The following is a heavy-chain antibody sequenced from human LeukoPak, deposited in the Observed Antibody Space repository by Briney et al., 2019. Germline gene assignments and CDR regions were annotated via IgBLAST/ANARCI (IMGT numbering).Heavy chain of an antibody. V-gene: IGHV1-2*02. CDR1: EYTFTGYY. CDR3: ARDDAAAGPNFDY. CDR2: INPNSGGT. D-gene: IGHD6-13*01. Sequence: GASVKVSCKASEYTFTGYYMHWVRQAPGQGLEWMGWINPNSGGTDYAQKFQGRVTMTRDTSISTAYMELSRLRPDDTAVYYCARDDAAAGPNFDYWGQGSLVTVSS. J-gene: IGHJ4*02.